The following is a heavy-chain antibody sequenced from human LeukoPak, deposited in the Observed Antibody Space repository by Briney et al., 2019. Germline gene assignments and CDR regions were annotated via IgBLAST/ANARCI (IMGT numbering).Heavy chain of an antibody. D-gene: IGHD3-22*01. CDR3: ARVGGNIGTYYDSSGYYPYYFDY. CDR1: GGSISSYY. CDR2: IYYSGST. V-gene: IGHV4-59*01. J-gene: IGHJ4*02. Sequence: SETLSLTCTVSGGSISSYYWSWIRQPPGKGLEWIGYIYYSGSTNYNPSLKSRVTISVGTSKNQFSLKLSSVTAADTAVYYCARVGGNIGTYYDSSGYYPYYFDYWGQGTLVTVSS.